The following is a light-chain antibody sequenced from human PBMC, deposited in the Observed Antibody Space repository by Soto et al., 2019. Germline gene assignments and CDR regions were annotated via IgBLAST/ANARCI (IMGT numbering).Light chain of an antibody. V-gene: IGKV3-20*01. CDR1: QSVSSSY. J-gene: IGKJ1*01. Sequence: EIVLTQSPGTLSLSPGERATLSCRASQSVSSSYLAWYQQKPGHPPRLLIFDASNRATGIPDRFSGSGSGTEFTLTISSLEPEDFAVYYCQHYGRSPPSWTFGQGTKVEIK. CDR2: DAS. CDR3: QHYGRSPPSWT.